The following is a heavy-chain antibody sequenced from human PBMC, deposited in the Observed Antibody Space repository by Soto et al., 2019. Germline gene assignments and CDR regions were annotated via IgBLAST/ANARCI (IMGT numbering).Heavy chain of an antibody. CDR3: ARKGRVYCGGDCYVNYYYGMGV. Sequence: ASVKVSCKASGYTFTSYCISWVRQAPGQGLEWMGWISAYNGNTNYAQKLQGRVTMTTDTSTSTAYMELRSLRSDDTAVYYCARKGRVYCGGDCYVNYYYGMGVWGQGTTVTVSS. D-gene: IGHD2-21*02. CDR2: ISAYNGNT. CDR1: GYTFTSYC. V-gene: IGHV1-18*04. J-gene: IGHJ6*02.